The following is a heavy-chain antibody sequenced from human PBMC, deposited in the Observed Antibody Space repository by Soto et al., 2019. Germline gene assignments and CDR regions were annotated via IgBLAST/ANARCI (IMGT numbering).Heavy chain of an antibody. CDR1: GYPVTAYY. CDR2: INPATGAA. CDR3: ARGGGVGVAGSAAFDM. Sequence: QLHLVQSGAVVKKPGASVTVSCSASGYPVTAYYMHWVRQAPGRGLEWMGGINPATGAAKYTQTFQGRVAMTGDKSTSTVFMELRGLTSVDPAVFYCARGGGVGVAGSAAFDMWGQGTLVTVSS. V-gene: IGHV1-2*02. D-gene: IGHD3-3*01. J-gene: IGHJ3*02.